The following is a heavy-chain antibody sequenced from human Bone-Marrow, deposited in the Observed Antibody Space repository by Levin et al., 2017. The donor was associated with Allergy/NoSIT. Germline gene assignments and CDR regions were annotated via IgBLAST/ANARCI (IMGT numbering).Heavy chain of an antibody. CDR3: TSAAGVTNDY. Sequence: GGSLRLSCAASEFTLSNAWMSWVRQAPGKGLEWVARIKSETNGGTIDYAAPVKGRFTISRDDSKNTLYLQMNSLKTEDTALYFCTSAAGVTNDYWGQGTLVTVSS. D-gene: IGHD4-17*01. J-gene: IGHJ4*02. CDR1: EFTLSNAW. V-gene: IGHV3-15*01. CDR2: IKSETNGGTI.